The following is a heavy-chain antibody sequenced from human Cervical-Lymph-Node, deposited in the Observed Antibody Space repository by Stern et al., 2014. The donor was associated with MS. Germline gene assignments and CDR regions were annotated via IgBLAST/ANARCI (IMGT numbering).Heavy chain of an antibody. CDR3: ARSSTVTPNAFDI. D-gene: IGHD4-17*01. CDR1: GGSISSGGYS. J-gene: IGHJ3*02. V-gene: IGHV4-30-2*01. Sequence: QLQESGSGLVKPSQTLSLTCAGSGGSISSGGYSWSWIRQPPGKGLEWIGYIYHSGSTYYNPSLKSRVTISVDRSKTQFSLKLSSVTAADTAVYYCARSSTVTPNAFDIWGQGTMVTVSS. CDR2: IYHSGST.